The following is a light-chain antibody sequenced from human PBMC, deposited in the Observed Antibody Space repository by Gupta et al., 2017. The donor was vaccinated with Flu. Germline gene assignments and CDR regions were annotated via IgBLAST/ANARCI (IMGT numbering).Light chain of an antibody. J-gene: IGKJ2*01. CDR2: LGS. V-gene: IGKV2-28*01. CDR3: MQALQTPRS. Sequence: DIMMTQSPLSLLFTPGEPASISCRSSQSLLHSRGYNFLDWYLQKPGQSPQLLIFLGSNRASGVPDRFSGSGSGTDFTLKISRVEAEDVGFYYCMQALQTPRSFGQGTKVEI. CDR1: QSLLHSRGYNF.